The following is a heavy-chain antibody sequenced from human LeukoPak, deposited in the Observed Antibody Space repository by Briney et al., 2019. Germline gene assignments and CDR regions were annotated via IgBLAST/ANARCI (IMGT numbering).Heavy chain of an antibody. CDR2: MNPNSGNT. Sequence: ASVKVSCKASGYTFTSYDINWVRQATGQGLEWMGWMNPNSGNTGYAQKFQGRVTMTRNTSISTAYMELSSLRSEDTAVYYCAIAAAGSWWFDSWGQGTLVTVSS. CDR1: GYTFTSYD. J-gene: IGHJ5*01. CDR3: AIAAAGSWWFDS. V-gene: IGHV1-8*01. D-gene: IGHD6-13*01.